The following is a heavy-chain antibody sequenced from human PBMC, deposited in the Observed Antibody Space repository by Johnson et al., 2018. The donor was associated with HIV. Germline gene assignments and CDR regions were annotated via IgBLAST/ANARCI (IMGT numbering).Heavy chain of an antibody. CDR1: GFTFSDYY. D-gene: IGHD6-6*01. CDR3: ARDRIRSSHAFDI. CDR2: ISISSSTK. V-gene: IGHV3-11*04. Sequence: QMLLVESGGGVVQPGKSLRLSCAASGFTFSDYYMSWIRQAPGKGLEWVSYISISSSTKYYADSVKGRFTISRDNAKNPLYLQMNSLRAEDTAVYYCARDRIRSSHAFDIWGQGTMVTVSS. J-gene: IGHJ3*02.